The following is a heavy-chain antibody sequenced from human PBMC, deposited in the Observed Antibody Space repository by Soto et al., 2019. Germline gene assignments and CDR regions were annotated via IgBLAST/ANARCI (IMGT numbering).Heavy chain of an antibody. CDR3: ARDKRPMITFGGVIVHYGMDV. J-gene: IGHJ6*02. V-gene: IGHV3-53*01. CDR2: IYSGGST. D-gene: IGHD3-16*02. CDR1: GFTVSSNY. Sequence: LRLSCAASGFTVSSNYMSWVRQAPGKGLEWVSVIYSGGSTYYADSVKGRFTISRDNSKNTLYLQMNSLRAEDTAVYYCARDKRPMITFGGVIVHYGMDVWGQGTTVTVSS.